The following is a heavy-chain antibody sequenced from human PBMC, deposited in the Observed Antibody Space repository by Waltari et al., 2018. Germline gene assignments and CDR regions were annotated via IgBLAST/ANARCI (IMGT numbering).Heavy chain of an antibody. CDR3: ARHRRLVPATY. D-gene: IGHD2-2*01. J-gene: IGHJ4*02. Sequence: QLQLQESGPGLVKPSETLSLTCTDSGGSISSSSYYWGWIRQPPGKGLEWIGSIYYSGSTYYNPSLKSRVTISVDTSKNQFSLKLSSVTAADTAVYYCARHRRLVPATYWGQGTLVTVSS. V-gene: IGHV4-39*01. CDR2: IYYSGST. CDR1: GGSISSSSYY.